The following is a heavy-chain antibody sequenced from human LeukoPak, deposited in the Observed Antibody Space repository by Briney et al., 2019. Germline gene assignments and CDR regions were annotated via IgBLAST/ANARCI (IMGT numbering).Heavy chain of an antibody. CDR1: GFTISGYS. V-gene: IGHV3-48*01. Sequence: GGSLRLSCAASGFTISGYSMNWVRQAPGKGLEWVSYITSSSSAIYYADSVKGRFTISRDNAKNSLYLQMNSLRAEDTAVYYCARVRGSYHFDYWGQGTLVTVSS. CDR3: ARVRGSYHFDY. D-gene: IGHD1-26*01. CDR2: ITSSSSAI. J-gene: IGHJ4*02.